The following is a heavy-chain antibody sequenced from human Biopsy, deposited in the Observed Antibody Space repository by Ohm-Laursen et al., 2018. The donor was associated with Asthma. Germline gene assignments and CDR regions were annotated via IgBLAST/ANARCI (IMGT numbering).Heavy chain of an antibody. CDR1: GTHFGSYN. V-gene: IGHV3-30-3*01. D-gene: IGHD6-13*01. J-gene: IGHJ4*02. CDR2: ITFDGSTQ. Sequence: SLRLSCAAFGTHFGSYNMHWARQAPGKGLEWVAVITFDGSTQHYGDSVKGRFTISRDNSKNMLFFQMNSLRAEDTAVYYCSRDTLGYYFDIWGQGTQVTVSS. CDR3: SRDTLGYYFDI.